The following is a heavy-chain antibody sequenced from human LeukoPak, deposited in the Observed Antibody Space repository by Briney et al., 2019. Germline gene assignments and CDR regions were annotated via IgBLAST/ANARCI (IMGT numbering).Heavy chain of an antibody. Sequence: SETLSLTCTVSGYSISSGYYWGWIRQPPGQGLEWIGSIYHSGSTYYNPSLKSRVTISVDTSKNQFSLKLSSVTAADTAVYYCARAVAGYCGGDCYKTGRAFDIWGQGTMVTVSS. CDR2: IYHSGST. D-gene: IGHD2-21*02. V-gene: IGHV4-38-2*02. CDR3: ARAVAGYCGGDCYKTGRAFDI. CDR1: GYSISSGYY. J-gene: IGHJ3*02.